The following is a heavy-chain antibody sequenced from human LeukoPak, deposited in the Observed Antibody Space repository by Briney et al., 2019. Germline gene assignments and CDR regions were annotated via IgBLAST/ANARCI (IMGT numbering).Heavy chain of an antibody. CDR1: GYTFTGYY. J-gene: IGHJ6*02. V-gene: IGHV1-69*13. CDR3: ARDSPRFGEPITPSGYYGMDV. D-gene: IGHD3-10*01. CDR2: IIPIFGTA. Sequence: SVKVSCKASGYTFTGYYMHWVRQAPGQGLEWMGGIIPIFGTANYAQKFQGRVTITADESTSTAYMELSSLRSEDTAVYYCARDSPRFGEPITPSGYYGMDVWGQGTTVTVSS.